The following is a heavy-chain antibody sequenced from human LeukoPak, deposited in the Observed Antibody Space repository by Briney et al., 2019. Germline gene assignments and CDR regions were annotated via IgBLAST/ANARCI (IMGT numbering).Heavy chain of an antibody. Sequence: GGSLRLSCAASGYTFSSYGMHCVRQAPGKGLEWVAVISYDGSNKYYADSVKGRFTISRDNSKNTLYLQMNSLRAEDTAVYYCARVSAAMTHWHFDLWSRGTLVTVSS. CDR2: ISYDGSNK. V-gene: IGHV3-30*03. D-gene: IGHD2-2*01. CDR3: ARVSAAMTHWHFDL. J-gene: IGHJ2*01. CDR1: GYTFSSYG.